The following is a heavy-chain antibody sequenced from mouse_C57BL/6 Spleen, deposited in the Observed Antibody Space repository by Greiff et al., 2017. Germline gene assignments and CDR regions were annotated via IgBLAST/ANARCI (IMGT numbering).Heavy chain of an antibody. CDR3: ARQNWDRYYFDY. Sequence: EVQRVESGGGLVKPGGSLKLSCAASGFTFSSYTMSWVRQTPEKRLEWVATISGGGGNTYYPDSVKGRFTISRDNAKNTLYLQMSSLRSEDTALYYCARQNWDRYYFDYWGQGTTLTVSS. CDR1: GFTFSSYT. V-gene: IGHV5-9*01. CDR2: ISGGGGNT. D-gene: IGHD4-1*01. J-gene: IGHJ2*01.